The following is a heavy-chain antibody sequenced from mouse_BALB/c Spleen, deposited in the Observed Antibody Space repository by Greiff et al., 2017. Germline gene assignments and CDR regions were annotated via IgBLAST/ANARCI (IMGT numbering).Heavy chain of an antibody. CDR3: ARTALLRLYYFDY. CDR1: GYTFTSYW. CDR2: INPSTGYT. Sequence: VQLQQSGAELAKPGASVKMSCKASGYTFTSYWMHWVKQRPGQGLEWIGYINPSTGYTEYNQKFKDKATLTADKSSSTAYMQLSSLTSEDSAVYYCARTALLRLYYFDYWGQGTTLTVSA. D-gene: IGHD1-1*01. V-gene: IGHV1-7*01. J-gene: IGHJ2*01.